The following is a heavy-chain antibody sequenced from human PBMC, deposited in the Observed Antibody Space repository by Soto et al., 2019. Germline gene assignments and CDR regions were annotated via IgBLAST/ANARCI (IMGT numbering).Heavy chain of an antibody. Sequence: QVQLVESGGGVVQPGRSLTLSCAASGFTFNNYAMHWVRQTPGKGLEWLTSVSYDGSDKYYADSVQGRFTISRDNSKNTLYLQMDSLRAEDTAVYYCAKIRSLDATDDCGHGTLVTVSS. D-gene: IGHD6-6*01. V-gene: IGHV3-30*18. J-gene: IGHJ4*01. CDR2: VSYDGSDK. CDR1: GFTFNNYA. CDR3: AKIRSLDATDD.